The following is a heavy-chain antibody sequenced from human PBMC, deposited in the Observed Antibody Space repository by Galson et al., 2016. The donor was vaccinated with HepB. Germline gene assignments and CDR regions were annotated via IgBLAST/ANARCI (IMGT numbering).Heavy chain of an antibody. J-gene: IGHJ5*02. CDR1: GASARSYC. CDR3: ARARGHYDPWSDRYTSGLYNWFDP. Sequence: SETLSLTCTVSGASARSYCLNWIRQTPEKGLEWIGYICDDGRTDSNPSLKSRVALSLGASKTHFSLNVTSVTAADTAVYFCARARGHYDPWSDRYTSGLYNWFDPWGQGTLVTVSS. CDR2: ICDDGRT. V-gene: IGHV4-59*02. D-gene: IGHD3-3*01.